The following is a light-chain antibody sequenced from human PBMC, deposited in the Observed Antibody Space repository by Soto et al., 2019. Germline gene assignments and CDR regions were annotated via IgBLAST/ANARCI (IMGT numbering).Light chain of an antibody. Sequence: AIRMTQSPSSFSASTGDRVTITCRASQGISSYLAWYQQKPGKAPKLLIYAAYTLQSGVQSRFSGSGSGTDFTLTIRCLQSEEFATYYCKQYYSYPFTFGQGTRLEIK. CDR3: KQYYSYPFT. J-gene: IGKJ5*01. V-gene: IGKV1-8*01. CDR1: QGISSY. CDR2: AAY.